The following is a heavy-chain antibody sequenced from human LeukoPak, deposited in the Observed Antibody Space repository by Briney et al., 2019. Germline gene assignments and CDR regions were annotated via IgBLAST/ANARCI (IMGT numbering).Heavy chain of an antibody. V-gene: IGHV3-23*01. CDR3: ARDYSGSWYDY. D-gene: IGHD2-15*01. CDR2: ISGSGGST. Sequence: GGSLRLSCAASGFTFSSYAMSWVRQAPGKGLEWVSGISGSGGSTYFADSVKGRFTISRDSAKNSLYLQMNSLRAEDTAVYYCARDYSGSWYDYWGQGTLVTVSS. CDR1: GFTFSSYA. J-gene: IGHJ4*02.